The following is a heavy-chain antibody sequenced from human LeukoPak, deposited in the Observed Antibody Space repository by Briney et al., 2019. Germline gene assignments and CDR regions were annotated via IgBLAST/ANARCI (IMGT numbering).Heavy chain of an antibody. V-gene: IGHV6-1*01. CDR2: TYYRSKWSN. CDR3: ARDSARGYGSGSRVDY. CDR1: GDSVSSTSAA. D-gene: IGHD3-10*01. Sequence: SQTLSLTCAISGDSVSSTSAAWNWIRQSPSGSLEWLGRTYYRSKWSNDYAVSVRSRITVNRDTSKNQFALQLNSVTPEDTAVYYCARDSARGYGSGSRVDYWGQGTLVTVSS. J-gene: IGHJ4*02.